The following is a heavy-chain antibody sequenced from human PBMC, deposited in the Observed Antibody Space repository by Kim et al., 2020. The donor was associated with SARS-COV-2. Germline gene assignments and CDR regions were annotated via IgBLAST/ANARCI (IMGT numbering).Heavy chain of an antibody. J-gene: IGHJ3*02. V-gene: IGHV4-34*01. CDR3: ARQRRPRGDAFDI. Sequence: SNPSRKSPVTISVDTSKNQFSLKLSSVTAADTAVYYCARQRRPRGDAFDIWGQGTMVTVSS. D-gene: IGHD3-10*01.